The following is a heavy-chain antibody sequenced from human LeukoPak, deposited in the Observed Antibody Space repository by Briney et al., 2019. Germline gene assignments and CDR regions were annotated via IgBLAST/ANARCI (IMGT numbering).Heavy chain of an antibody. V-gene: IGHV1-18*01. CDR3: ASYMYNWNSPEV. CDR1: GFTFTSYG. J-gene: IGHJ4*02. CDR2: ISAYNGNT. Sequence: GGSLRLSCEASGFTFTSYGISWVRQAPGQGLEWMGWISAYNGNTNYAQKLQGRVTMTTDTSTSTAYMELRSLRSDDTAVYYCASYMYNWNSPEVWGQGTLVTVSS. D-gene: IGHD1-7*01.